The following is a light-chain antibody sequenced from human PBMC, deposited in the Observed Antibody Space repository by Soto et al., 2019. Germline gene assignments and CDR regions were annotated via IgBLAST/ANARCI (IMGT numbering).Light chain of an antibody. V-gene: IGLV2-23*01. CDR2: DGN. Sequence: QSALTQPASVSGSPGQSITISCTGTSADIGTDNLVSWYQQHPGTAPKVMIYDGNKRPSGVSYRFSGSKSGNTASLTVSGLQAEDEADYYCRSYVGGGTGVFGGGTKVTVL. J-gene: IGLJ3*02. CDR3: RSYVGGGTGV. CDR1: SADIGTDNL.